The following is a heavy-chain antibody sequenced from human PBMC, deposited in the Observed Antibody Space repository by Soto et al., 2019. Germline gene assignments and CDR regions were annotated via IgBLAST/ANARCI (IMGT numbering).Heavy chain of an antibody. Sequence: SETLSLTCAVYGGSFSGYYWSWIRQPPGKGLEWIGEINHSGSTNYNPSLKSRVTISVDTSKNQFPLKLSSVTAADTAVYYCARGPLGDAFDIWGQGTMVTVSS. CDR1: GGSFSGYY. CDR2: INHSGST. J-gene: IGHJ3*02. V-gene: IGHV4-34*01. CDR3: ARGPLGDAFDI.